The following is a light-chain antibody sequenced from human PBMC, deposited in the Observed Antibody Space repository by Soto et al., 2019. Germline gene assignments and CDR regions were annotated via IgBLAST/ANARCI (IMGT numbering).Light chain of an antibody. J-gene: IGKJ1*01. V-gene: IGKV3-20*01. Sequence: EIGLTQSPGTLSLSPGERVTLSCRASQSVASNYLAWYQQKPGQAPRLLIYAASGRATGIPDRFSGSGSGTDFTLNISRLEPEDFAVYYCQQYGRSPWTFGQGTKVEIK. CDR1: QSVASNY. CDR3: QQYGRSPWT. CDR2: AAS.